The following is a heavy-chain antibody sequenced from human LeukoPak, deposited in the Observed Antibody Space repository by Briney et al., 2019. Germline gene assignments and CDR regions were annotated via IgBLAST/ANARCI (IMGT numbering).Heavy chain of an antibody. CDR1: GXSIRSYY. V-gene: IGHV4-59*08. Sequence: SETLSLTCTVSGXSIRSYYWSWIRQPPGKGLEWIGYIFYAGSTTYNPSLKSRVTISIDTSKNQFSLKLNSVTAADTAVYYCASGERGYSYGPLDYWGQGILVTVSS. J-gene: IGHJ4*02. D-gene: IGHD5-18*01. CDR2: IFYAGST. CDR3: ASGERGYSYGPLDY.